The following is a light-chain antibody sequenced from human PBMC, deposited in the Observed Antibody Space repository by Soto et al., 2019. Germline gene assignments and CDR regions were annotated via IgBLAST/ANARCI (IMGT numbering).Light chain of an antibody. CDR1: QSISNY. Sequence: DMGMTQSPSSLCASVGDRVTITCRASQSISNYLNWYQHKPGKVPKLLIYAAASLQSGVPTRFSGSGSGTDFTLTINSLQPEDFATYYCQQSYGTPLTFGGGTKIEIK. V-gene: IGKV1-39*01. J-gene: IGKJ4*02. CDR3: QQSYGTPLT. CDR2: AAA.